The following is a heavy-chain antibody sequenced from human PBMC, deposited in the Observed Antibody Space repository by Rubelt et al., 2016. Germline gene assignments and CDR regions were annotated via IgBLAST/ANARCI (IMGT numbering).Heavy chain of an antibody. D-gene: IGHD2-15*01. CDR2: IDHSGNT. Sequence: QVQLQQWGAGLVKPSETLSLTCAVYGGSFSGYSWTWIRQPPGKGLEWLGEIDHSGNTDYIPSLKSRVSISVDTSKNQFSLKVTSLTAADTAVYFCATRLPTDYWSQGTPVTV. CDR1: GGSFSGYS. J-gene: IGHJ4*02. CDR3: ATRLPTDY. V-gene: IGHV4-34*01.